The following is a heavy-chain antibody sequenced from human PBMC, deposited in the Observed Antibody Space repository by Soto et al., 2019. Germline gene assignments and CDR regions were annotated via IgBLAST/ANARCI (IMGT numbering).Heavy chain of an antibody. CDR3: ARAKVGFSVQWLAPGSPYYYGMDV. V-gene: IGHV1-8*01. CDR1: GYTFTSYD. D-gene: IGHD6-19*01. CDR2: MNPNSGNT. Sequence: ASVKVSCKASGYTFTSYDINWVRQATGQGLEWMGWMNPNSGNTGYAQKFQGRVTMTRNTSISTAYMELSSLRSEDTAVYYCARAKVGFSVQWLAPGSPYYYGMDVWGQGTKVTVSS. J-gene: IGHJ6*02.